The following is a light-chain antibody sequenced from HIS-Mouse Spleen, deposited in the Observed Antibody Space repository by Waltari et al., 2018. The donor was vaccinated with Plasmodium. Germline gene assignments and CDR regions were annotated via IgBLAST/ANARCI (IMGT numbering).Light chain of an antibody. V-gene: IGLV2-8*01. CDR2: DAS. J-gene: IGLJ2*01. CDR3: SSYAGSNNLV. CDR1: RRDVRGFTY. Sequence: QSPLTQPPSPSGSPRPSLPISCTRTRRDVRGFTYVPWYQQHPGKAPTLMIYDASKRPAGVPDRFSGSKSGNTASLTVSGLQAEDEADYYCSSYAGSNNLVFGGGTKLTVL.